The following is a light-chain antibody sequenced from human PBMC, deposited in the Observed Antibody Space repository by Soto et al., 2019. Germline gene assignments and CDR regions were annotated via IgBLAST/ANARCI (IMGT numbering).Light chain of an antibody. CDR2: GAS. CDR1: QSVSNN. V-gene: IGKV3D-15*01. CDR3: QQYNDWPPWT. Sequence: EIVLTQSPGTLSLSPGERATLSCRASQSVSNNYLAWYQQKPGQAPRLLIYGASNRATGIPDRFSGSGPGTEFTLTINSLQSEDFAVYYCQQYNDWPPWTFGQGTKVDIK. J-gene: IGKJ1*01.